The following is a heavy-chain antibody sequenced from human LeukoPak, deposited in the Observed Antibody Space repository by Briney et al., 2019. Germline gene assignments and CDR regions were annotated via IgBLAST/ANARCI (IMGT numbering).Heavy chain of an antibody. CDR1: GFTFSSYG. D-gene: IGHD2-21*02. CDR2: ISYDGSNK. V-gene: IGHV3-30*18. CDR3: AKDGPPYCGGDCYSSHFDY. Sequence: TGGSLRLSCAASGFTFSSYGMHWVRQAPGKGLEWVAVISYDGSNKYYADSVKGRFTISRDNSKNTLYLQMNSLRAEDTAVYYCAKDGPPYCGGDCYSSHFDYWGQGTLVTVSS. J-gene: IGHJ4*02.